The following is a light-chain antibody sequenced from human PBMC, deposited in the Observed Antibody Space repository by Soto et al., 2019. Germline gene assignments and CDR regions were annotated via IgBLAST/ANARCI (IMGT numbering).Light chain of an antibody. J-gene: IGKJ5*01. Sequence: DIVMTQSPDSLAVSLGERATINCKSSQSVLYSSNNKNYLAWYQQKPGQPPKLLIYWASTRESGVPDRFSGSGSGTEFTLTISSLQSEDFAIYYCKQYNSRPIAFGQGTRLEIK. CDR3: KQYNSRPIA. CDR2: WAS. CDR1: QSVLYSSNNKNY. V-gene: IGKV4-1*01.